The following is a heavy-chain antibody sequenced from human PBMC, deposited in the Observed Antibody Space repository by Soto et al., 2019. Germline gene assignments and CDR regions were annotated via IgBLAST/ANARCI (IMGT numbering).Heavy chain of an antibody. CDR2: ITGSGGTT. Sequence: GGSLRLSCAASGFTFRNYAMTWVRQAPGKGLEWVSTITGSGGTTDYADSVKGRFTISRDNSKNTLYLQMNSLRAEDTAVYYCAKCKRQLELYYGMDVWGQGTTVTVSS. J-gene: IGHJ6*02. D-gene: IGHD1-7*01. CDR1: GFTFRNYA. CDR3: AKCKRQLELYYGMDV. V-gene: IGHV3-23*01.